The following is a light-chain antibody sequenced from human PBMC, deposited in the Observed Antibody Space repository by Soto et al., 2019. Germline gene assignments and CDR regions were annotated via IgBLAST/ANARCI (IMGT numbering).Light chain of an antibody. CDR2: EVT. CDR3: CSYAGDDTIFL. Sequence: QSALTQPASVSGSPGQSITISCTGTSGDVGSYSTVSWYQQLPGKAPKLMIYEVTKRPSGVSNRFSGSKSGNTASLTISGLQAEDEAEYYCCSYAGDDTIFLFGTGTKVTVL. J-gene: IGLJ1*01. CDR1: SGDVGSYST. V-gene: IGLV2-23*02.